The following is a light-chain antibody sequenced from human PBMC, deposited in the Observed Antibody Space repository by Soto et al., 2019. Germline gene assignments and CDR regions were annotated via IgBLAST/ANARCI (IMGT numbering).Light chain of an antibody. V-gene: IGLV4-69*01. CDR2: VNNDGSH. CDR3: QTWGTGYWV. Sequence: QLVLTQSPSASASLGASVKLTCTLSSGHSNYAIAWHQQQPEKGPRYLMNVNNDGSHIKGDGIPDRFSGSSSGAERYLTISRLQSEDEADYYCQTWGTGYWVFGGGTKVTVL. J-gene: IGLJ3*02. CDR1: SGHSNYA.